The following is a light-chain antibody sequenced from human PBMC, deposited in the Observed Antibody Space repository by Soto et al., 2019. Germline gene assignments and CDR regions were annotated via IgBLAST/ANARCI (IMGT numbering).Light chain of an antibody. Sequence: DLQMTQSPSTLSASVGDRVTITCRASQSISSWLAWYQQKPGKAPKILIYKASILESGVPSRFSGSGSGTEFTLTISSLQPDDFATYYCQHYNIYSETFGQGTKVDIK. CDR3: QHYNIYSET. V-gene: IGKV1-5*03. CDR2: KAS. CDR1: QSISSW. J-gene: IGKJ1*01.